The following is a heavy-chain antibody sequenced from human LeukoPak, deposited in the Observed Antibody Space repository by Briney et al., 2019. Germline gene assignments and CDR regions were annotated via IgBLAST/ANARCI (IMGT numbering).Heavy chain of an antibody. Sequence: GRSLRLSCAASGFTFSSYAMHWVRQAPGKGLEWVAVISYDGSNKYYADSVKGQFTISRDNSKNTLYLQMNSLRAEDTAVYYCARVLMPYDILTGSFDYWGQGTLVTVSS. J-gene: IGHJ4*02. CDR2: ISYDGSNK. D-gene: IGHD3-9*01. CDR1: GFTFSSYA. V-gene: IGHV3-30*04. CDR3: ARVLMPYDILTGSFDY.